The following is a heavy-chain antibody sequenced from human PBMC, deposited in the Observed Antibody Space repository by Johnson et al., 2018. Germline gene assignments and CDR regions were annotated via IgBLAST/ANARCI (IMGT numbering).Heavy chain of an antibody. CDR1: GFTFSNYW. V-gene: IGHV3-7*01. J-gene: IGHJ1*01. D-gene: IGHD3-22*01. Sequence: VQLVQSGGGLVQPGGSLRLSCAASGFTFSNYWMSWVRQAPGKGLEWVANIKQDGSEKYYVDSGKGRFTISRDNAKNSLYLQMNTLRAEDTAVYYCASRYYDSSGYFAYFQHWGQGTLVTVSS. CDR2: IKQDGSEK. CDR3: ASRYYDSSGYFAYFQH.